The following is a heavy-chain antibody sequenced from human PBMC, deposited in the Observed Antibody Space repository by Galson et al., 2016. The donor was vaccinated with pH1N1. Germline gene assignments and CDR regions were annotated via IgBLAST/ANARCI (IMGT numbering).Heavy chain of an antibody. V-gene: IGHV4-39*02. CDR2: VYHGGGT. Sequence: TLSLTCSVSGDSITSDNYYWDWIRQPPGKGLEWIGNVYHGGGTFFNPSLRSRVSISLDTSKNRFSLKLTSVTATDAAIYYCARVGRQWLAGDYYYMDVWGKGTTVAVSS. CDR1: GDSITSDNYY. D-gene: IGHD6-19*01. J-gene: IGHJ6*03. CDR3: ARVGRQWLAGDYYYMDV.